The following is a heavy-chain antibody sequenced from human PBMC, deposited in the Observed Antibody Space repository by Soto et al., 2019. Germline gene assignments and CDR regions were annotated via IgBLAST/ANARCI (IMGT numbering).Heavy chain of an antibody. V-gene: IGHV1-18*04. J-gene: IGHJ4*02. CDR1: GYTFTDYG. Sequence: ASVKVSCKASGYTFTDYGMSWVRQAPGRGLEWMGWISGYNGNTNYAQKLQGRVTMTTDTSTSTAYMELRNLRSDDTAVYFCARDASGPFDYWGQGTLVTVSS. D-gene: IGHD6-19*01. CDR2: ISGYNGNT. CDR3: ARDASGPFDY.